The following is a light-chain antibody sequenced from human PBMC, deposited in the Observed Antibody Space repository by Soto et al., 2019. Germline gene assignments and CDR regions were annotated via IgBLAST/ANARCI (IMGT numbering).Light chain of an antibody. J-gene: IGLJ1*01. CDR3: SSSAGSLYV. Sequence: QSALTQPPSASGSPGQSVTISCTGTSSDVGGYNYVSWYQQHPGKAPKLMIYEVSKRPSGVADRFSGSKSANTASLTVSGLQAEDEADYYCSSSAGSLYVFGTGTKVTVL. CDR2: EVS. V-gene: IGLV2-8*01. CDR1: SSDVGGYNY.